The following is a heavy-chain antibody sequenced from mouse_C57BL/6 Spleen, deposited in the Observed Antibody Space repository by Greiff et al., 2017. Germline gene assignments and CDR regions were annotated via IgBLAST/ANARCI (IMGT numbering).Heavy chain of an antibody. CDR2: IYPRDGSN. Sequence: QVQLKQSGPELVKPGASVKLSCKASGYTFTSYDINWVKQRPGQGLEWIGWIYPRDGSNKYNEKFKGKATLTVDTSSSTAYMELHSLTSEDSAVYFCASNYVEGVAAYWGQGTTLTVSS. D-gene: IGHD2-1*01. J-gene: IGHJ2*01. CDR1: GYTFTSYD. CDR3: ASNYVEGVAAY. V-gene: IGHV1-85*01.